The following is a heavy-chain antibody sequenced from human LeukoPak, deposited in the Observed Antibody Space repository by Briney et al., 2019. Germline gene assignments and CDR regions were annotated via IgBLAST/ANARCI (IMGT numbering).Heavy chain of an antibody. J-gene: IGHJ4*02. D-gene: IGHD3-10*02. V-gene: IGHV3-21*01. Sequence: GGSLRLSCAASGFTFSDYTMTWVRQAPGKGLEWVASISSDSSYIDYADSVKGRFTISRDNAKNSLFLKTDTLRGDDTGIYYCARDPNVLGITPYYFDFWGQGALVTVSS. CDR1: GFTFSDYT. CDR3: ARDPNVLGITPYYFDF. CDR2: ISSDSSYI.